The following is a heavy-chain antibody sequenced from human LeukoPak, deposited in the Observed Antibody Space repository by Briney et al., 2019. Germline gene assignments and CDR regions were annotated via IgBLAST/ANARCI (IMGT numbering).Heavy chain of an antibody. J-gene: IGHJ4*02. CDR1: GGPISSGRHY. CDR3: ARADEDTAFLDS. CDR2: IYYSGSM. Sequence: PSETLSLTCTISGGPISSGRHYWNWIRQRPGKGLDWIGFIYYSGSMYYNPSFKSRVTISVDTSKNRFSLRLSSVTAADTAVYYCARADEDTAFLDSWGQGTLVTVSS. D-gene: IGHD5-18*01. V-gene: IGHV4-31*03.